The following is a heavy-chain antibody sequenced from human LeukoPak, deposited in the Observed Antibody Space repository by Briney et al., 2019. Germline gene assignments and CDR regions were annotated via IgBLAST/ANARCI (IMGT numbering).Heavy chain of an antibody. V-gene: IGHV3-21*04. D-gene: IGHD4-17*01. CDR2: ISSSSRHI. CDR3: VRDFSTVTTAYLHH. J-gene: IGHJ1*01. CDR1: GFTLSSYS. Sequence: GGSRRLSCAASGFTLSSYSINRSRKAPGRGLRWVSSISSSSRHIYYADSVKGRFTIFRDDAKNSLFLQMDSLRVEDTAMYYCVRDFSTVTTAYLHHWGQGTLLTVSS.